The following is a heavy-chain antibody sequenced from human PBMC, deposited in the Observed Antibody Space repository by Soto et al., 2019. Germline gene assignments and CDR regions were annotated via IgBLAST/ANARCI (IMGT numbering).Heavy chain of an antibody. V-gene: IGHV1-46*01. J-gene: IGHJ3*02. D-gene: IGHD6-13*01. Sequence: QVQLVQSGAEVKKPGASVKVSCKASGYTFTRHYIHWVRQAPGQGLGWMGIINSSGGHTYYAQKFQGRVTMIGDTSTSTVYMELSSLRSEDTAVYYCARDLLAAGSDALDIWGQGTMVTLSS. CDR1: GYTFTRHY. CDR3: ARDLLAAGSDALDI. CDR2: INSSGGHT.